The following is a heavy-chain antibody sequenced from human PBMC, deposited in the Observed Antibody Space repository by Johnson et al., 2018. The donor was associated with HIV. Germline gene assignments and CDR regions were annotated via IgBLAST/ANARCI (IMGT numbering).Heavy chain of an antibody. CDR2: INWNGGST. Sequence: VQLVESGGGVVRPGGSLRLSCAASGFTFDDYGMSWVRQAPGKGLEWVSGINWNGGSTGYADSVKGRFTISRDNAKNSLYLQMNSLKVEATALDYCQGGSGSYHGNDAFDIWGQGTMVTVSS. J-gene: IGHJ3*02. CDR1: GFTFDDYG. D-gene: IGHD1-26*01. V-gene: IGHV3-20*04. CDR3: QGGSGSYHGNDAFDI.